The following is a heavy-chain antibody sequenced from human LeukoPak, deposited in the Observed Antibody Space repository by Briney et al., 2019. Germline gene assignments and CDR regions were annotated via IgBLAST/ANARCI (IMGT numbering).Heavy chain of an antibody. Sequence: PGGSLRLSCAASGFTFSSYWMHWVRQAPGKGLEWVANIKQDGSDKNYVDSVKGRFTISKDNAKNLLSLEMNGLRAEDTAVYYCATYKNQLRTVYFDYWGQGTLVTVSS. CDR1: GFTFSSYW. D-gene: IGHD1-1*01. J-gene: IGHJ4*02. V-gene: IGHV3-7*02. CDR2: IKQDGSDK. CDR3: ATYKNQLRTVYFDY.